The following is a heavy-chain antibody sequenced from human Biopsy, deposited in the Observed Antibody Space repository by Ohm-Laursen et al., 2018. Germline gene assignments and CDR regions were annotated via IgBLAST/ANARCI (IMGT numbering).Heavy chain of an antibody. CDR2: INPNSGAT. CDR3: ARDRMTDVFGGPTRTDVFDS. V-gene: IGHV1-2*06. J-gene: IGHJ4*02. Sequence: ASVKVSCKASGYTFTDYYIHWVRQSPGQGLEWMGRINPNSGATNSAQKFRDRVTLTRDTSISEVYIDLRRLKSDDAAIYYCARDRMTDVFGGPTRTDVFDSWGQGTPVTVSS. D-gene: IGHD3-10*01. CDR1: GYTFTDYY.